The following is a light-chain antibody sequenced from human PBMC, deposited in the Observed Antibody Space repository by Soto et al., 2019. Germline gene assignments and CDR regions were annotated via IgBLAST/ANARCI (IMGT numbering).Light chain of an antibody. V-gene: IGLV7-46*01. CDR3: FLSYSGTREV. CDR1: TGAVTSGHY. Sequence: QAVVTQEPSLTVSPGGTVTLTCGSSTGAVTSGHYPYWFQQKPGQAPRTLIYDTSNKHSWTPARFSGSLLGGKAALTLSGAQPEDEAEYYCFLSYSGTREVFGGGTQLTVL. CDR2: DTS. J-gene: IGLJ2*01.